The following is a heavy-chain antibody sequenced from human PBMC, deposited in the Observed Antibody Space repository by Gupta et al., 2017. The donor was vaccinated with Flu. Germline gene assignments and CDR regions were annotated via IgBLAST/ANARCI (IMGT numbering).Heavy chain of an antibody. J-gene: IGHJ5*02. CDR2: VYHTGRE. CDR1: MRSYY. V-gene: IGHV4-59*01. D-gene: IGHD3-16*01. CDR3: ARGLMGDYFLALDP. Sequence: MRSYYWAWIRQPPGKGLEWIDYVYHTGREYYNASLKNRVTISLDTSQKKLYLQLRYVTAAETAVYYWARGLMGDYFLALDPWGQGARVTVS.